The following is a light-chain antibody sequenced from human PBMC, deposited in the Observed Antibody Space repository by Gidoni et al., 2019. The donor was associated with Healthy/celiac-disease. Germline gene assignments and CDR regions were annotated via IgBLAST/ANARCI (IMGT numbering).Light chain of an antibody. J-gene: IGKJ5*01. Sequence: DIVLTQSPGTLSVSPGERATLACRASQSVSTSYLAWYQQKPGQAPRLLIYGASSKATGMQDRFSGSGSGTDCTLTISRREPEDFAVEYCQQYGSSPRITFGQGTRLEIK. V-gene: IGKV3-20*01. CDR1: QSVSTSY. CDR3: QQYGSSPRIT. CDR2: GAS.